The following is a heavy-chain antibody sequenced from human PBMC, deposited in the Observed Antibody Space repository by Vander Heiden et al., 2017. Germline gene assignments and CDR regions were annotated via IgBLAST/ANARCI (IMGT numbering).Heavy chain of an antibody. D-gene: IGHD5-18*01. CDR3: ARQLWRRYYFDY. Sequence: QVQLVESGGGVVQPGRSLRLSCAASGFTFSSYAMHWVRQAPGKGLEWVAVISYDGSNKYYADSVKGRFTISRDNSKNTLYLQMNSLRAEDTAVYYCARQLWRRYYFDYWGQGTLVTVSS. CDR2: ISYDGSNK. V-gene: IGHV3-30*04. J-gene: IGHJ4*02. CDR1: GFTFSSYA.